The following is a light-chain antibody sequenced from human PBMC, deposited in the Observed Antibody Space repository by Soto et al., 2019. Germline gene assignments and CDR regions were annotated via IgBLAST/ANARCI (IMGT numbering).Light chain of an antibody. J-gene: IGKJ2*01. CDR1: QSVSSRY. Sequence: DIVLTQSTDTLSLSPGDGVTLSCRASQSVSSRYFAWYQKKPGQAPRLLIYATSTRATCIPDRFSGSGSGTDITLTISRLEPEDFAVYYCQQYGPSPMYTFGQGTKLEIK. CDR3: QQYGPSPMYT. V-gene: IGKV3-20*01. CDR2: ATS.